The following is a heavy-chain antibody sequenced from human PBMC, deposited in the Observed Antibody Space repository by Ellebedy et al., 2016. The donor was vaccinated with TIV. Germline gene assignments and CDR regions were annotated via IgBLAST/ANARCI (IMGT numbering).Heavy chain of an antibody. V-gene: IGHV3-74*01. CDR1: GFTFNIYW. J-gene: IGHJ5*02. CDR2: INSDGSSI. CDR3: AATKPHLAAAGWFDP. Sequence: PGGSLRLSCAPSGFTFNIYWMHCVRQAPGKGLVWVSRINSDGSSITYADSVKGRFTISRDNAKNTLYLQMNSLRAEDTAVYYCAATKPHLAAAGWFDPWGQGTLVTVSS. D-gene: IGHD6-13*01.